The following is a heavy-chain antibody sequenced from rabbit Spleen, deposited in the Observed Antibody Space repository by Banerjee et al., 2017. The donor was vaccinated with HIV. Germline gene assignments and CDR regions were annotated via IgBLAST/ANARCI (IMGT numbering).Heavy chain of an antibody. CDR1: GFGFSSGYD. Sequence: QEQLVESGGGLVKPGASLTLTCKASGFGFSSGYDMCWVRQAPGKGLEWIGYIEPIFGNTYYANWVNGRFTISSHNAQNTLYLQLSSLTAADTATYFCARDTASSFSSYGMDLWGQGTLVTVS. CDR3: ARDTASSFSSYGMDL. D-gene: IGHD8-1*01. J-gene: IGHJ6*01. CDR2: IEPIFGNT. V-gene: IGHV1S43*01.